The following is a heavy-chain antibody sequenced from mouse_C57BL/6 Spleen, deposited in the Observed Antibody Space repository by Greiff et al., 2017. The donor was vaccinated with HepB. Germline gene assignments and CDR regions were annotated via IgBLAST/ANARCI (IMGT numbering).Heavy chain of an antibody. V-gene: IGHV1-64*01. D-gene: IGHD2-5*01. J-gene: IGHJ4*01. CDR3: ARSGSNYFYAMDY. CDR2: IHPNSGST. CDR1: GYTFTSYW. Sequence: QVHVKQPGAELVKPGASVKLSCKASGYTFTSYWMHWVKQRPGQGLEWIGMIHPNSGSTNYNEKFKSKATLTVDKSSSTAYMQLSSLTSEDSAVYYWARSGSNYFYAMDYWGQGTSVTVSS.